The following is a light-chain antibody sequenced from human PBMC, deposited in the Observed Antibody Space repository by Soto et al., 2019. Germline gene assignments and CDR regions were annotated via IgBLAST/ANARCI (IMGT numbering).Light chain of an antibody. J-gene: IGKJ5*01. CDR2: WAS. CDR1: QSVLYSSNNKNY. CDR3: QQYYSTPIT. V-gene: IGKV4-1*01. Sequence: DIVMTQSPDSLAVSLGERATINCKSSQSVLYSSNNKNYLSWYQQKPGQPPKLLIYWASTRESGVPDRFSGSGSGTDFTLTISSRQAEDGAVYYCQQYYSTPITFGQGTRLEIK.